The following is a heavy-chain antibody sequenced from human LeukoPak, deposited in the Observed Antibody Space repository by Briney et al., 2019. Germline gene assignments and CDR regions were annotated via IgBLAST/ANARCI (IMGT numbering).Heavy chain of an antibody. J-gene: IGHJ3*02. CDR1: GYTFTSYA. V-gene: IGHV7-4-1*02. Sequence: ASVKVSYKASGYTFTSYAMNWVRQAPGQGLEWMGWINTNTGNPTYAQGFTGRFVFSLDTSVSTAYLQISSLKAEDTAVYYCARDPRLILWLSLTQQPDAFDIWGQGTMVTVSS. D-gene: IGHD3-22*01. CDR3: ARDPRLILWLSLTQQPDAFDI. CDR2: INTNTGNP.